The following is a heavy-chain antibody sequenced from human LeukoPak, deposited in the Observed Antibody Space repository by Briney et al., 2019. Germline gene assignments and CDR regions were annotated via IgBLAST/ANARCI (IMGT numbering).Heavy chain of an antibody. CDR1: GFTFSSYA. CDR3: ARDPEETYSGSYYFDY. CDR2: ISYDGSNK. Sequence: GGSLRLSCAASGFTFSSYAMHWVRQAPGKGLEWVAVISYDGSNKYYADSVKGRFTISRDNSKNTLYLQMNSLRAEDTAVYYCARDPEETYSGSYYFDYWGQGTLVTVSS. J-gene: IGHJ4*02. V-gene: IGHV3-30-3*01. D-gene: IGHD1-26*01.